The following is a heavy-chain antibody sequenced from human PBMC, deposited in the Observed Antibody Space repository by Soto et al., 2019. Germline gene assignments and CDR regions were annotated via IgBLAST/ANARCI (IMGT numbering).Heavy chain of an antibody. V-gene: IGHV5-51*01. D-gene: IGHD3-16*01. Sequence: EVQVVQSGAEVKKPGESLRISCRGSGYSFNTYWIGWVRQMSWKGLEWVGIIHPGDSETRYSPSFQGQVTISAGMSINTAYLQWSSLKASDTAMYYCARQGGPDIPMIIDYWGQGTLVTVSS. CDR2: IHPGDSET. CDR3: ARQGGPDIPMIIDY. J-gene: IGHJ4*02. CDR1: GYSFNTYW.